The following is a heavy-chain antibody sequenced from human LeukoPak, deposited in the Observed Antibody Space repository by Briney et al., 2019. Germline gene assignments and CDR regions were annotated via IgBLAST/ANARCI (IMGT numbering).Heavy chain of an antibody. CDR1: GYTFTGYY. V-gene: IGHV1-69*02. D-gene: IGHD6-19*01. CDR3: AGGPGIAVTGYYYYGMDV. J-gene: IGHJ6*02. CDR2: IIPILGIA. Sequence: SVKVSCKASGYTFTGYYMHWVRQAPGQGLEWMGRIIPILGIANYAQKFQGRVTITADKSTSTAYMELSSLRSEDTAVYYCAGGPGIAVTGYYYYGMDVWGQGTTVTVSS.